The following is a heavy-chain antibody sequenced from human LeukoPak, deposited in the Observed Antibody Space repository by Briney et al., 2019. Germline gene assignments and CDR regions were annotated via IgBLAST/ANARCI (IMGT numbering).Heavy chain of an antibody. CDR2: INHRGST. CDR3: ARVRRITMIVVAIRTHAFDI. D-gene: IGHD3-22*01. Sequence: PSETLSLTCAVYGVSFSGYYWSWIRQPPGKGLEGIVEINHRGSTNYNPSRKSRVTISVDTSKNQFSLKLSSVTAADTAVYYCARVRRITMIVVAIRTHAFDIWGQGTMVTVSS. CDR1: GVSFSGYY. J-gene: IGHJ3*02. V-gene: IGHV4-34*01.